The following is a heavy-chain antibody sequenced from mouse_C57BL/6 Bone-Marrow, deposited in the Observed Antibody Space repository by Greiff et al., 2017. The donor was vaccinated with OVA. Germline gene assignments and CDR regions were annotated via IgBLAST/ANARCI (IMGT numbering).Heavy chain of an antibody. CDR2: IDPSDSYT. CDR3: ARTTDWYFDV. CDR1: GYTFTSYW. V-gene: IGHV1-50*01. J-gene: IGHJ1*03. Sequence: VQLQQSGAELVKPGASVKLSCKASGYTFTSYWMQWVKQRPGQGLEWIGEIDPSDSYTNYNQKFKGKATLTVDTSSSTAYMQLSSLTSEDSAVYYCARTTDWYFDVWGTGTTVTVSS. D-gene: IGHD2-12*01.